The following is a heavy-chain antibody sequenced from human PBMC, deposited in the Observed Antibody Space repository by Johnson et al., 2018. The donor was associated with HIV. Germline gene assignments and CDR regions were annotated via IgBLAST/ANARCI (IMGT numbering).Heavy chain of an antibody. J-gene: IGHJ3*02. Sequence: VQLVESGGILVQPGGSLRLSCAASGFTFSSYDMHWVRQATGKGLEWVSAIGTAGDTYYPGSVKGRFTISRDNSKNTLYLQMNSLRGDDTAIYYCQKHNFGNYVSRALDIWGPGTMVTVSA. CDR1: GFTFSSYD. CDR2: IGTAGDT. CDR3: QKHNFGNYVSRALDI. D-gene: IGHD4-17*01. V-gene: IGHV3-13*01.